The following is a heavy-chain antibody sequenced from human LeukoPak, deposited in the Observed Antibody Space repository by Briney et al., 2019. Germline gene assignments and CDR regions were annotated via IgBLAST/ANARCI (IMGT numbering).Heavy chain of an antibody. V-gene: IGHV4-59*01. J-gene: IGHJ4*02. CDR3: ARDGSGGYGDYLDY. D-gene: IGHD4-17*01. Sequence: PSETLSLTCTVSRGSISGYSWSWIRQSPGGGLEWIGYIYYSGDTAYNPSLRSRVTMSVDTSKNQFSLKLSSVTAADTAVYYCARDGSGGYGDYLDYWGQGTLVTVSS. CDR1: RGSISGYS. CDR2: IYYSGDT.